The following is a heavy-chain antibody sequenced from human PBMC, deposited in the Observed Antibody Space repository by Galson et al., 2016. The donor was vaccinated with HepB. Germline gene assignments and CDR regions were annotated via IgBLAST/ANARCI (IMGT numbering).Heavy chain of an antibody. Sequence: SLRLSCAASGFTFTNYAMSWVRQAPGKGLEWVSDIRGSAGATYYADSVKGRFTVSRDNPKNTLYLEMNSLRAEDTAIYYCAKTRGTVTTLDYWGQGTLVTVSS. CDR1: GFTFTNYA. V-gene: IGHV3-23*01. D-gene: IGHD4-17*01. CDR3: AKTRGTVTTLDY. CDR2: IRGSAGAT. J-gene: IGHJ4*02.